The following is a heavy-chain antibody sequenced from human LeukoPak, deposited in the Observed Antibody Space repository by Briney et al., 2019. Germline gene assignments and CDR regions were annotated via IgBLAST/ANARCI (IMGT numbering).Heavy chain of an antibody. J-gene: IGHJ3*02. CDR2: ISGSGGST. Sequence: GGSLRLSCAASGFTFSSYAMSWVRQAPGKGPEWVSAISGSGGSTYYADSVKGRFTISRDNSKNTLYLQMNSLRAEDTAVYYCAKGAESSSWRPGCAFDIWGQGTMVTVSS. CDR3: AKGAESSSWRPGCAFDI. D-gene: IGHD6-13*01. CDR1: GFTFSSYA. V-gene: IGHV3-23*01.